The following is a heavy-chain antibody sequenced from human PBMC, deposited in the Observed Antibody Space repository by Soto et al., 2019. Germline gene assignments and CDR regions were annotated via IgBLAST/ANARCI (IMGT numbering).Heavy chain of an antibody. CDR1: GGSISSGDYY. Sequence: SETLSLTCTVSGGSISSGDYYWSWIRQPPGKGLEWIGYIYYSGSTYYNPSLKSRVTISVDTSKNQFSLKLSSVTAADTAVYYCAREQYCGGDCPASYYYGMDVWGQGTTVTVSS. V-gene: IGHV4-30-4*01. J-gene: IGHJ6*02. CDR3: AREQYCGGDCPASYYYGMDV. CDR2: IYYSGST. D-gene: IGHD2-21*02.